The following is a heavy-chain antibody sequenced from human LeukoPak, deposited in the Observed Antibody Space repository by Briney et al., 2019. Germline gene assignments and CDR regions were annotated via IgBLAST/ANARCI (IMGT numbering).Heavy chain of an antibody. CDR3: ARVPHSVEGSMKAVFIHYFDY. D-gene: IGHD3-22*01. Sequence: PSETLSLTCAVYGGSFSGYYWSWIRQPPGKGLEWIGEINHSGSTNYNPSLKSRVTISVDTSKNDFSLKLSSVTATDTAVYYCARVPHSVEGSMKAVFIHYFDYWGQGSLVTVSS. CDR2: INHSGST. CDR1: GGSFSGYY. J-gene: IGHJ4*02. V-gene: IGHV4-34*01.